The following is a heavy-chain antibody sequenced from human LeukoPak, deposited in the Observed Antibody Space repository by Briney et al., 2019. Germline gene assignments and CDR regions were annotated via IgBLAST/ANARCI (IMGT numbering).Heavy chain of an antibody. CDR2: IYSSGST. D-gene: IGHD3-10*01. J-gene: IGHJ4*02. V-gene: IGHV4-61*02. Sequence: SETLSLTCTVSGGSISSSSYYWSWIRQPAGKGLEWIGRIYSSGSTDYNPSLKSRVIISVDTSKNQFSLKLSSVTAADTAVYYCARDSGAQHTVDYWGQGTLVTVSS. CDR3: ARDSGAQHTVDY. CDR1: GGSISSSSYY.